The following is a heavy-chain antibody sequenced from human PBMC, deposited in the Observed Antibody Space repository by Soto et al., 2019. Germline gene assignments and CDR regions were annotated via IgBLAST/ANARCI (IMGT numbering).Heavy chain of an antibody. CDR3: ARKLMAGSLHHYYYYGMDV. Sequence: SETLSLTCTVSGGSISSYYWSWIRQPPGKGLEWIGYIYYSGSTNYNPSLKSRVTTSVDTSKNQFSLKLSSVTAAATAVYYCARKLMAGSLHHYYYYGMDVWGQGTTVTVCS. V-gene: IGHV4-59*08. J-gene: IGHJ6*02. CDR1: GGSISSYY. CDR2: IYYSGST. D-gene: IGHD6-19*01.